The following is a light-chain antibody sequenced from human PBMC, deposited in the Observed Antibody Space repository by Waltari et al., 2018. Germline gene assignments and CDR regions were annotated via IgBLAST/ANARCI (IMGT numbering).Light chain of an antibody. J-gene: IGKJ1*01. CDR2: WAS. CDR1: KSVLYSFNNKNY. CDR3: QQYYTTPLT. Sequence: DIVMTPYPDSLLLSLVESGTINCKPSKSVLYSFNNKNYLGWYQQKPGQAPKPLIYWASTRESGVPDRFSGSGSGTDFTLTISSLQAEDVAVYYCQQYYTTPLTFGQGTKVEIK. V-gene: IGKV4-1*01.